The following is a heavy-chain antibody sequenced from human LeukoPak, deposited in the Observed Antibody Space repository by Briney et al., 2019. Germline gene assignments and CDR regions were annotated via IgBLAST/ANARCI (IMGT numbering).Heavy chain of an antibody. D-gene: IGHD6-13*01. Sequence: VASVKVSCKASGGTFSSYAISWVRQAPGQGLEWMGGIIPIFGTANYAQKFQGRVTMTRDTSISTAYMELSRLRSDDTAVYYCARGGYSSFGFDPWGQGTLVTVSS. CDR2: IIPIFGTA. CDR3: ARGGYSSFGFDP. J-gene: IGHJ5*02. CDR1: GGTFSSYA. V-gene: IGHV1-69*05.